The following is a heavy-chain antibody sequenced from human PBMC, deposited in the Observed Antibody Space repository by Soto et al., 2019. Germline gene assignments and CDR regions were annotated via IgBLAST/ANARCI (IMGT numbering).Heavy chain of an antibody. Sequence: PGGSLRLSCASSGFNLNIYAMHWVRLVPGNGLEWVSGIFLEHGRTGYADSVRGRLTISRERAKDSLYLQMNSLRPEDTALYYCTRDVRPGGADVWGPGAAVTV. V-gene: IGHV3-9*01. D-gene: IGHD4-17*01. J-gene: IGHJ6*02. CDR2: IFLEHGRT. CDR3: TRDVRPGGADV. CDR1: GFNLNIYA.